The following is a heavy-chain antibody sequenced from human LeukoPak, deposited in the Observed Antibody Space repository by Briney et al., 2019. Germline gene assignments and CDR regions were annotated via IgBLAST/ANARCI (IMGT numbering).Heavy chain of an antibody. Sequence: ASVKVSCKASGYTFTSYGISWVRQATGQGLEWMGWMNPNSGNTGYAQKFQGRVTITRNTSISTAYMELSSLRSEDTAVYYCASGIAAAWGAFDIWGQGTVVTVSS. V-gene: IGHV1-8*03. CDR2: MNPNSGNT. D-gene: IGHD6-13*01. J-gene: IGHJ3*02. CDR1: GYTFTSYG. CDR3: ASGIAAAWGAFDI.